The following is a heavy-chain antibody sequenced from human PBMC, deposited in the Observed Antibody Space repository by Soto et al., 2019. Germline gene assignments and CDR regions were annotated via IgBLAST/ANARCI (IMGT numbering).Heavy chain of an antibody. V-gene: IGHV3-23*01. J-gene: IGHJ6*03. CDR3: AKGAYSGYDRTYYYYMDV. Sequence: GGSLRLSCAASGFTFSSYAMSWVRQAPGKGLEWVSAISGSGGSTYYADSVKGRFTISRDNSKNTLYLQMNSLRAEDTAVYYGAKGAYSGYDRTYYYYMDVWGKGTTVTVSS. CDR1: GFTFSSYA. D-gene: IGHD5-12*01. CDR2: ISGSGGST.